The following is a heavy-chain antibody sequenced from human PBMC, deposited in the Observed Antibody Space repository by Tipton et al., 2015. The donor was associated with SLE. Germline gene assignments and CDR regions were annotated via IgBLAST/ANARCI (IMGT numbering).Heavy chain of an antibody. D-gene: IGHD6-19*01. J-gene: IGHJ3*02. V-gene: IGHV3-11*01. CDR2: ISSSGSTI. CDR3: ARVIGRYSSGLDAFDI. Sequence: SLRLSCAASGCTFSDYYMSWIRQARGKGLEWVSYISSSGSTIYYAESVKGRFTISRDNAKNSLYLEMNSLRAEDTAVYYCARVIGRYSSGLDAFDIWGQGTMVTVSS. CDR1: GCTFSDYY.